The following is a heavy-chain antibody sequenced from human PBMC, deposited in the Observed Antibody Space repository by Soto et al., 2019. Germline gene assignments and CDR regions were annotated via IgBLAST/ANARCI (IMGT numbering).Heavy chain of an antibody. V-gene: IGHV3-7*03. CDR1: EFTFGTYW. CDR3: ARGRGVEI. Sequence: GGSLRLSCAAAEFTFGTYWMTWVRQAPGKGLEWVANIRLDGVEKYYVVSVKGRFTISRVNAKNSLYLEMNSLRDDDTAVYYCARGRGVEIWGQGTMVTVSS. J-gene: IGHJ3*02. CDR2: IRLDGVEK.